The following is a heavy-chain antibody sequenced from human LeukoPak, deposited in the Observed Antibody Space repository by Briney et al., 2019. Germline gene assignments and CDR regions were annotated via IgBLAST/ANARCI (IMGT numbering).Heavy chain of an antibody. CDR2: IYPGDSDT. CDR1: GYSFTNSW. V-gene: IGHV5-51*01. Sequence: GESLKISCKGSGYSFTNSWIGWVRQMPGKGLEWMGIIYPGDSDTRYSPSFQGQVTISADKSISTAYLQWSSLKASDTAMYYCARRDFWSGSYITGDFDYWGQGTLVTVSS. J-gene: IGHJ4*02. D-gene: IGHD3-3*01. CDR3: ARRDFWSGSYITGDFDY.